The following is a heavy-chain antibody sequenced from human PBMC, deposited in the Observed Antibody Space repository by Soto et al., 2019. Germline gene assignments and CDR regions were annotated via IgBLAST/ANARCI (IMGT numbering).Heavy chain of an antibody. CDR2: VSYTGNT. D-gene: IGHD3-22*01. J-gene: IGHJ4*02. CDR3: ARAESSGYYLPPYFDS. Sequence: PSETLSLTCTFSGGAVVSNNYYWGWIRQPPGKGLEWIGSVSYTGNTNYNPSLKSRVTISVDTSKNQFSLKLSSVTAADTAVYYCARAESSGYYLPPYFDSWGQGTLVTVSS. V-gene: IGHV4-39*07. CDR1: GGAVVSNNYY.